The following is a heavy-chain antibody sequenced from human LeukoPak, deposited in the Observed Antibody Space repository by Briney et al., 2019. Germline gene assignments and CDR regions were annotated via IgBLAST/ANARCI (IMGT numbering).Heavy chain of an antibody. D-gene: IGHD5-12*01. CDR2: ISGSGDST. CDR1: GFTFSSYA. Sequence: GGSLRLSCAASGFTFSSYAMNWVRQAPGKGLEWVAGISGSGDSTYYTASVKGRFTISRDNSKKTLSLQMNSLRAEDTALYYCARGTEDIVATIQVWGQGTTVTVSS. J-gene: IGHJ6*02. CDR3: ARGTEDIVATIQV. V-gene: IGHV3-23*01.